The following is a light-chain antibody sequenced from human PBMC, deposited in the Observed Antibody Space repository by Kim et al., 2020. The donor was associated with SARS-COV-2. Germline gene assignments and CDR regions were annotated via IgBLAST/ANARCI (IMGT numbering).Light chain of an antibody. CDR2: DTN. CDR3: LLSSGAVRV. J-gene: IGLJ3*02. V-gene: IGLV7-46*01. Sequence: PGGTVTLTSESSTGTVTSGHYPYWFQQRPGQAPRTLIYDTNRKHSWTPARFSGSLLGGKAALTLSGAQPDDEADYYCLLSSGAVRVFGGGTQLTVL. CDR1: TGTVTSGHY.